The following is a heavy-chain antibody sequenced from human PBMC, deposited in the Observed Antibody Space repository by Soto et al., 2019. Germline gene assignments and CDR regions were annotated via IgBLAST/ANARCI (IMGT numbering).Heavy chain of an antibody. V-gene: IGHV5-51*01. CDR3: ARLPAQYSGSYRFAGMEV. D-gene: IGHD1-26*01. CDR2: IYPGDSDT. J-gene: IGHJ6*01. CDR1: GYTFTSYW. Sequence: GESLKISCQGSGYTFTSYWIGWVRQMPGKGLEWLGIIYPGDSDTRYSPSFQGQVTISADNSISTAYLQWSSLRASDTAMYYCARLPAQYSGSYRFAGMEVWGQVTTDAVSS.